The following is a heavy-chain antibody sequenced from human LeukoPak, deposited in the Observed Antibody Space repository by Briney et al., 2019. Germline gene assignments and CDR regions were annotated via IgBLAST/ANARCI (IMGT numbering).Heavy chain of an antibody. V-gene: IGHV3-7*01. CDR1: GFTFSNYW. CDR2: IKEDGSKK. D-gene: IGHD3-22*01. CDR3: ARDYGPSPYYYDSSGYYYGYFDL. Sequence: PGGSLRLSCAASGFTFSNYWMSWVRQAPGKGLEWLANIKEDGSKKYYVDSVKGRFTISRDNGKNSLYLQMNSLRAEDTAVYYCARDYGPSPYYYDSSGYYYGYFDLWGRGTLVTVSS. J-gene: IGHJ2*01.